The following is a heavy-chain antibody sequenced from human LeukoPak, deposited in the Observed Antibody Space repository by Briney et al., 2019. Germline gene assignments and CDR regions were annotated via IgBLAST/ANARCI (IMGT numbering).Heavy chain of an antibody. CDR2: ISSSSSYI. D-gene: IGHD1-1*01. Sequence: PGGSLRLSCAASGFTFSSYSMNWVRQAPGKGLEWVSSISSSSSYIYYADSVKGRFTISRDNAKNSLYLQMNSLRAEDTAVYYCAGDRYGGPHDAFDIWGQGTMVTVSS. CDR3: AGDRYGGPHDAFDI. CDR1: GFTFSSYS. J-gene: IGHJ3*02. V-gene: IGHV3-21*01.